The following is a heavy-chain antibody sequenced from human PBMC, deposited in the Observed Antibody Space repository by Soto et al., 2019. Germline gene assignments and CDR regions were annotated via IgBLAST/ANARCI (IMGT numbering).Heavy chain of an antibody. J-gene: IGHJ4*02. CDR3: ARVRYSGYDLLDY. Sequence: SETLSLTCAVYGGSFSGYYWSWIRQPPGKGLEWIGEINHSGSTNYNPSLKSRVTISVDTSKNQFSLKLSSVTAADTAVYYCARVRYSGYDLLDYWGQGTLVTVSS. CDR2: INHSGST. D-gene: IGHD5-12*01. V-gene: IGHV4-34*01. CDR1: GGSFSGYY.